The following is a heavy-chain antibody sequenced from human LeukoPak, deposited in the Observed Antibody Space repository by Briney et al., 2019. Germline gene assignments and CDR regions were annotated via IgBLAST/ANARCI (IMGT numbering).Heavy chain of an antibody. J-gene: IGHJ4*02. CDR2: ISPNNGNT. D-gene: IGHD6-19*01. CDR1: GYTFRSYV. V-gene: IGHV1-18*01. CDR3: AKDRDSSGWHVADY. Sequence: ASVKVSCKASGYTFRSYVITWVRQAPGQGLEWMGWISPNNGNTNYVQKFQGRVTMTTDTPTSTAYMEMRSLRSDDTAVYYCAKDRDSSGWHVADYWGQGTLVTVSS.